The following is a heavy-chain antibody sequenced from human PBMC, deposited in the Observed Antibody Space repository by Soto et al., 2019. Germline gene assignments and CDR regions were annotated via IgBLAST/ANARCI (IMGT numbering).Heavy chain of an antibody. J-gene: IGHJ5*02. D-gene: IGHD3-22*01. Sequence: QVQLVESGGGVVQPGRSLRLSCAASGFTFSSYGMHWVRQAPGKGLEWVAVISYDGSNKYYADSVKGRFTISRDNSKNTLYLQRNSLRAEDTAVYYCAKDRDGVVVTNWFDPWGQGTLVTVSS. V-gene: IGHV3-30*18. CDR3: AKDRDGVVVTNWFDP. CDR2: ISYDGSNK. CDR1: GFTFSSYG.